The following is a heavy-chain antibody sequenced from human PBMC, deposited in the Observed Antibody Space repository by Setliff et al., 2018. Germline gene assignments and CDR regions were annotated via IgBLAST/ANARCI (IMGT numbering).Heavy chain of an antibody. Sequence: PSETLSLTCAVSGYSISSGNYWGWIRQPPGKGLEWIGSISHSGSAYYNPSLKSRVTISLDTSKNQFSLKLSSVTAADTAVYYCARGKIRITMIVVPTGGAFDIWGQGTMVTVSS. V-gene: IGHV4-38-2*01. CDR2: ISHSGSA. D-gene: IGHD3-22*01. CDR1: GYSISSGNY. CDR3: ARGKIRITMIVVPTGGAFDI. J-gene: IGHJ3*02.